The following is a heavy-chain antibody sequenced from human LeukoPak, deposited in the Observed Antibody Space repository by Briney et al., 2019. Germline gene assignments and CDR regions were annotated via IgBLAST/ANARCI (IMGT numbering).Heavy chain of an antibody. D-gene: IGHD2-2*01. V-gene: IGHV4-34*01. CDR1: GGSFSGYY. Sequence: ETLSLTCAVYGGSFSGYYWSWIRQPPGKGLEWIGEINHSGSTNYNPSLRSRVTISVDTSKNQFSLNLSSVTAADTAVFYCARVTHCSSTSCFDRGGAIDYWGQGTLVTVSS. CDR2: INHSGST. J-gene: IGHJ4*02. CDR3: ARVTHCSSTSCFDRGGAIDY.